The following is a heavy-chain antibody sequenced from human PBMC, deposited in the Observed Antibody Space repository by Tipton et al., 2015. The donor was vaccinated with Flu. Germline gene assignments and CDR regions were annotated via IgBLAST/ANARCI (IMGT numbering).Heavy chain of an antibody. CDR3: ARVATLDVDTAMPGGY. Sequence: QMQLVQSGAEVKKPGSSVKVSCKASGGTFSSYAISWVRQAPGQGLEWMGGIIPIFGTANYAQKFQGRVTITADESTSTAYMELSSLRSEDTAVYYCARVATLDVDTAMPGGYWGQGTLVTVSS. J-gene: IGHJ4*02. CDR1: GGTFSSYA. CDR2: IIPIFGTA. D-gene: IGHD5-18*01. V-gene: IGHV1-69*01.